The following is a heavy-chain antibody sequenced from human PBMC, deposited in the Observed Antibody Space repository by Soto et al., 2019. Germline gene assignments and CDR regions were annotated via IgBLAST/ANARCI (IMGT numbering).Heavy chain of an antibody. J-gene: IGHJ4*02. D-gene: IGHD6-19*01. V-gene: IGHV4-4*07. Sequence: SETLSLTCTVSGGSLSSYYWSWIRQPAGKGLEWIGRIYTSGSTNYNPSLKSRVTMSVDTSKNQFSLKLSSVTAADTAVYYCARGVFRWWLVDSYYFDYCGQGTLVT. CDR3: ARGVFRWWLVDSYYFDY. CDR2: IYTSGST. CDR1: GGSLSSYY.